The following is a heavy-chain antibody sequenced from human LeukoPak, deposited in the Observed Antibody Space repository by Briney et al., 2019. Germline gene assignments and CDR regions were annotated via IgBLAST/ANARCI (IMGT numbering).Heavy chain of an antibody. V-gene: IGHV1-3*01. CDR2: INAGNGNT. Sequence: GESLKISCKASGYTFTSYAMHWVRQAPGQRLEWMGWINAGNGNTKYSQKFQGRVTITRDTSASTAYMELSSLRSEDTAVYYCARDPQPYCGGDCSFDYWGQGTLVTVSS. D-gene: IGHD2-21*01. J-gene: IGHJ4*02. CDR1: GYTFTSYA. CDR3: ARDPQPYCGGDCSFDY.